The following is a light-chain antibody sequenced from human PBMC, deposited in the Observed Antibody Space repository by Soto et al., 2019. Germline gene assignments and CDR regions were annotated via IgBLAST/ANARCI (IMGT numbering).Light chain of an antibody. Sequence: QSVLTQSSSASASPGPSVKITCTLSSGHSSDIIAWHPQQPEKAHRYLMKLDDSGSYNKGSGVPDRFSGSSSGADRYLTISLLHAEDEDDYYCSTWDSNTVVFGGGTKLTVL. CDR3: STWDSNTVV. J-gene: IGLJ2*01. CDR1: SGHSSDI. CDR2: LDDSGSY. V-gene: IGLV4-60*03.